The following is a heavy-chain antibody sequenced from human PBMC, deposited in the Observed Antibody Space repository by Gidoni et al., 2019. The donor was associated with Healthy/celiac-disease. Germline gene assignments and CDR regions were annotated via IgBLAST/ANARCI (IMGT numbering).Heavy chain of an antibody. CDR3: AKDGALRLGELSLSLDY. Sequence: EVQLVESGGVVVQPGGSLRLSCAASGVTLDDYAMHWVRQAPGKGLECVSLISWDGGSTYYADSVKGRFTISRDNSKNSLYLQMNSLRAEDTALYYCAKDGALRLGELSLSLDYWGQGTLVTVSS. CDR1: GVTLDDYA. V-gene: IGHV3-43D*03. J-gene: IGHJ4*02. D-gene: IGHD3-16*02. CDR2: ISWDGGST.